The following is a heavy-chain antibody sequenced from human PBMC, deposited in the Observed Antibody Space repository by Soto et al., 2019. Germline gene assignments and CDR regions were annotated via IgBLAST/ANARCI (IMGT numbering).Heavy chain of an antibody. CDR3: ARHLWVGSSWYLGAFDI. CDR1: GDSISNYY. J-gene: IGHJ3*02. Sequence: QVQLQESGPGLVKPSETLSLTCTVSGDSISNYYWSWIRQPPGKGLEWIGYIYYSGSTNDNPSLTSRVTISVDTSKNHFSLKLSSVTAADTAVYYCARHLWVGSSWYLGAFDIWGQGTMVTVSS. CDR2: IYYSGST. V-gene: IGHV4-59*08. D-gene: IGHD6-13*01.